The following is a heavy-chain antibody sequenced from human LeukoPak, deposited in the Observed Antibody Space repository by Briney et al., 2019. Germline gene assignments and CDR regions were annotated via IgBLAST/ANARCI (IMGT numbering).Heavy chain of an antibody. J-gene: IGHJ4*02. CDR1: GFSFSTYW. D-gene: IGHD3-10*01. CDR3: ARYGSGTPTEFDY. CDR2: INWNGGST. Sequence: GGSLRLSCAASGFSFSTYWMHWVRQAPGKGLEWVSGINWNGGSTGYADSVKGRFTISRDNAKNSLYLQMNSLRAEDTALYYCARYGSGTPTEFDYWGQGTLVTVSS. V-gene: IGHV3-20*04.